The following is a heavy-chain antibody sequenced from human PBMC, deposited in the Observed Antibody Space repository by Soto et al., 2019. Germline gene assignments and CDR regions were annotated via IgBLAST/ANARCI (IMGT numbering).Heavy chain of an antibody. CDR3: AREGGYGERRYFAL. Sequence: QVQLVESGGGVVQPGRSLRLSCAASGFTFSSYAMHWVRQAPGKGLEWVAVISYDGSNKYYADSVKGRFTISRDNSKNPLYLQMTSLRAEDTAVYYCAREGGYGERRYFALWGRGTLVTVSS. CDR2: ISYDGSNK. J-gene: IGHJ2*01. V-gene: IGHV3-30-3*01. D-gene: IGHD4-17*01. CDR1: GFTFSSYA.